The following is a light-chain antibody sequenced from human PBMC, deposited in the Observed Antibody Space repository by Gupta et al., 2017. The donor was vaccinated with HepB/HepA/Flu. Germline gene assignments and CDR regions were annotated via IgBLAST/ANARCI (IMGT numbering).Light chain of an antibody. CDR2: DAS. CDR1: QSVSSY. V-gene: IGKV3-11*01. J-gene: IGKJ2*02. CDR3: QQRSNWPGCI. Sequence: ETVFTQSPATLSLSPGERATLSCSASQSVSSYLALYQQKPGHAPRLLIYDASNRATGIQARFSGSGCGKDVTITSSSRDQEDFAVYYCQQRSNWPGCIFGQGTKLEIK.